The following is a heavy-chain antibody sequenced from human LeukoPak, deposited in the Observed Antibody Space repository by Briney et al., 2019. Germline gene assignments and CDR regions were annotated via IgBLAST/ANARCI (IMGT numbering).Heavy chain of an antibody. D-gene: IGHD1-26*01. CDR1: GGSISSSSYY. CDR3: ARWEVGALDY. CDR2: IYYSGST. J-gene: IGHJ4*02. V-gene: IGHV4-61*01. Sequence: SETLSLTCTVSGGSISSSSYYWSWIRQPPGKGLEWIGYIYYSGSTNYNPSLKSRVTISVDTSKNQFSLKLSSVTAADTAVYYCARWEVGALDYWGQGTLVTVSS.